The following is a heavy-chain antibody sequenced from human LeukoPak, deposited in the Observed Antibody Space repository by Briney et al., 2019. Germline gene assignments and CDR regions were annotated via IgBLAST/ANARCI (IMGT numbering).Heavy chain of an antibody. CDR2: TYYRSKWYN. V-gene: IGHV6-1*01. CDR1: GDSVSSNSAA. CDR3: ARDPWEQQPA. J-gene: IGHJ5*02. D-gene: IGHD6-13*01. Sequence: SQTLSLTCAISGDSVSSNSAAWNWIRQSPSRGLEWLGRTYYRSKWYNDYAVSVKSRITINPDPSKNQFFLQLNSVIPEDTTVYYCARDPWEQQPAWGQGTLVTVSS.